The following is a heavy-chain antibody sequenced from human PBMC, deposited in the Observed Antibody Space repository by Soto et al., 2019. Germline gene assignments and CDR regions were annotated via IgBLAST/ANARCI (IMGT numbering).Heavy chain of an antibody. CDR3: ARRWGRTFDY. J-gene: IGHJ4*02. D-gene: IGHD7-27*01. CDR2: IYYSGST. Sequence: SETLSLTCTVSGGSISSGDYYWSWIRQPPGKGLEWIGYIYYSGSTNYNPSLKSRVTISVDTSKNQFSLKLSSVTAADTAVYYCARRWGRTFDYWGQGTLVTVSS. V-gene: IGHV4-61*08. CDR1: GGSISSGDYY.